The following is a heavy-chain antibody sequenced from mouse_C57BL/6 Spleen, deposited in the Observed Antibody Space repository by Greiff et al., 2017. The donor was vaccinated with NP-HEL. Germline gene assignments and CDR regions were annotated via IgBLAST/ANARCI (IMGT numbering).Heavy chain of an antibody. D-gene: IGHD2-5*01. J-gene: IGHJ4*01. V-gene: IGHV1-15*01. CDR3: LYYRNYGDY. CDR1: GYTFTDYE. CDR2: IDPDTGGT. Sequence: VQLQQSGAELVRPGASVTLSCKASGYTFTDYEMHWVKQTPVHGLEWIGAIDPDTGGTAYNQKFKGKAILTADKSSSTAYMELRSLTSEDSAVYYCLYYRNYGDYWGQGTSVTVSS.